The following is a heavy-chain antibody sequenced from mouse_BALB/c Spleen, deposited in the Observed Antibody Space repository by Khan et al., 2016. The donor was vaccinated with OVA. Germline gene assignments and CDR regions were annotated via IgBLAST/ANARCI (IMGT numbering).Heavy chain of an antibody. Sequence: QVQLKQSGAELARPGASVKLSCKASGYTFTSYWMQWVKQRPGQGLEWIGAIYPGDGDTRYTQKFKGKATLTADKSSSTAYMQLSSLASEDSAVYYCASGIPDYYAMDYWGQGTSVTVSS. CDR3: ASGIPDYYAMDY. CDR1: GYTFTSYW. J-gene: IGHJ4*01. V-gene: IGHV1-87*01. CDR2: IYPGDGDT.